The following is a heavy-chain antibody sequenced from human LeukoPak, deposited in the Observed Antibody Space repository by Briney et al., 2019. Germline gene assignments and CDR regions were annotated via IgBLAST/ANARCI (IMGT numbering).Heavy chain of an antibody. D-gene: IGHD3-10*01. CDR1: GGTFSSYA. J-gene: IGHJ5*02. CDR2: IIPIFGTA. Sequence: SVKVSCKASGGTFSSYAIGWVRQAPGQGLEWMGGIIPIFGTANYAQKFQGRVTITTDESTSTAYMELSSLRSEDTAVYYCARSGSSGSYYNWFDPWGQGTLVTVSS. CDR3: ARSGSSGSYYNWFDP. V-gene: IGHV1-69*05.